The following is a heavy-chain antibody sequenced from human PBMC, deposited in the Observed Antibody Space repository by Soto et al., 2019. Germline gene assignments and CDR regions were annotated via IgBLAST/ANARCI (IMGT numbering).Heavy chain of an antibody. J-gene: IGHJ5*02. CDR3: ARAHSMMILDRFDP. CDR2: IWFDGSKK. D-gene: IGHD3-16*01. V-gene: IGHV3-33*01. CDR1: GFKFRNYA. Sequence: QVQLVESGGGVVQPGKSLRLSCAASGFKFRNYAIHWVRQAPGKGLEWLAVIWFDGSKKYYADSVKGRFTISRDNSKNTGYLDMNSLTADDSGVFYCARAHSMMILDRFDPWGHGTLVTVSS.